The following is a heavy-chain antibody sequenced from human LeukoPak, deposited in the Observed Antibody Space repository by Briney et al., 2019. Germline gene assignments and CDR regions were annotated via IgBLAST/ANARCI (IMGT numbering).Heavy chain of an antibody. V-gene: IGHV4-34*01. Sequence: SETLSLTCAVYGGSFSGYYWSWIRQPPGKGLEWIGEINHSGNTNSNPSLKSRVTMSVDTSKNQFSLKLNSVTAADTAVYYCAKSNGYGLVDIWGQGTMVTVSS. CDR3: AKSNGYGLVDI. CDR2: INHSGNT. J-gene: IGHJ3*02. CDR1: GGSFSGYY. D-gene: IGHD3-10*01.